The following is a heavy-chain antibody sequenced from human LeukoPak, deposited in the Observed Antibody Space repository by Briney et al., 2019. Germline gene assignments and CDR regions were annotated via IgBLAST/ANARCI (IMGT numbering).Heavy chain of an antibody. CDR2: TWYDGSNK. J-gene: IGHJ4*02. CDR1: GFTFSSYG. V-gene: IGHV3-33*08. D-gene: IGHD3-3*01. CDR3: AREGKFHYDFWSGYQNSLDY. Sequence: GGSLRLSCAASGFTFSSYGMHWVRQAPGKGLEWVAVTWYDGSNKYYADSVKGRFTISRDNSKNTLYLQMNSLRAEDTAVYYCAREGKFHYDFWSGYQNSLDYWGQGTLVTVSS.